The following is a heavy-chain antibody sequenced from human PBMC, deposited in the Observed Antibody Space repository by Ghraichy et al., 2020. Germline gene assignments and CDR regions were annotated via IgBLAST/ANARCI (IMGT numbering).Heavy chain of an antibody. V-gene: IGHV1-46*01. Sequence: ASVKVSCKASGYTFTSYYMHWVRQAPGQGLEWMGIINPSGGSTSYAQKFQGRVTMTRDTSTSTVYMELSSLRSEDTAVYYCARRFPDSSPNYDFWRGIPHYGMDVWGQGTTVTVSS. D-gene: IGHD3-3*01. CDR1: GYTFTSYY. J-gene: IGHJ6*02. CDR2: INPSGGST. CDR3: ARRFPDSSPNYDFWRGIPHYGMDV.